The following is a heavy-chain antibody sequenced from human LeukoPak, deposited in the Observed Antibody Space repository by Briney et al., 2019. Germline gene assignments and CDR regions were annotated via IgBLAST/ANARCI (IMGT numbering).Heavy chain of an antibody. D-gene: IGHD3-3*01. J-gene: IGHJ6*03. CDR3: ARDHSNDFWSGSGPLYYMDV. V-gene: IGHV1-18*01. CDR2: ISAYNGNT. CDR1: GYTFTSYG. Sequence: GASVKVSCKASGYTFTSYGISWVRQAPEQGLEWMGWISAYNGNTNYAQKFQGRVTMTRDTSISTAYMELSRLRSDDTAVYYCARDHSNDFWSGSGPLYYMDVWGKGTTVTVSS.